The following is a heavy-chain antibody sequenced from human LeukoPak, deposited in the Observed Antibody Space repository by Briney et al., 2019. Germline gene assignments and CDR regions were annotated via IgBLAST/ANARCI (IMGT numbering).Heavy chain of an antibody. V-gene: IGHV3-66*02. J-gene: IGHJ4*02. CDR3: ARGGGGNSLFDY. CDR2: IYRGGST. Sequence: KGLEEVSVIYRGGSTYYADSVKGRFTISRDNSKTTLYLQMNSLRAEDTAVYYCARGGGGNSLFDYWGQGTLVTVSS. D-gene: IGHD4-23*01.